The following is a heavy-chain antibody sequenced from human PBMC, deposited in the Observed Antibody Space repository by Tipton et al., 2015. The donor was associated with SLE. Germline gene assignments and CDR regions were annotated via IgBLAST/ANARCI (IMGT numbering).Heavy chain of an antibody. D-gene: IGHD2-15*01. V-gene: IGHV4-39*07. CDR3: ASQNGEGYCSGGSCPGD. Sequence: TLSLTCTVSGGSFTSGTYYWGWIRQPPGKGLEWIGSIYYSGSTYYNPSLKSRVTISVDTSKNQFSLKLSSVTAADTAVYYCASQNGEGYCSGGSCPGDWGQGTLVTVSS. CDR2: IYYSGST. J-gene: IGHJ4*02. CDR1: GGSFTSGTYY.